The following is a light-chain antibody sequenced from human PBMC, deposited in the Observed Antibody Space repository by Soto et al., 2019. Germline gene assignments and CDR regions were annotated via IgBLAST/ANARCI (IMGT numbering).Light chain of an antibody. V-gene: IGLV2-23*01. CDR2: EGT. J-gene: IGLJ1*01. Sequence: QSALTQPASVSGXXXXSXXXXXTGTSXDVGNYNLVSWYQQHPGKAPKLMIYEGTKRPSGVSNRFSGSKSGNTASLTISGLQAEDEADYYCCSYAGSSFYVFGTGTKLTVL. CDR1: SXDVGNYNL. CDR3: CSYAGSSFYV.